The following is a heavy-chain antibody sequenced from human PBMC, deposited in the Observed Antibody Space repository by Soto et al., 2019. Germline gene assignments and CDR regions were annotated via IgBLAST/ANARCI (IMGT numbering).Heavy chain of an antibody. J-gene: IGHJ5*02. Sequence: PSETLSLTCAVYGGSFSGYYWSWIRQPPGKGLEWIGEINHSGSTNYNPSLKSRVTISVDTSKNQFSLKLSSVPAADTAVYYCARVVVPAAMRLGWFDPWGQGTLVTVSS. CDR1: GGSFSGYY. CDR2: INHSGST. V-gene: IGHV4-34*01. D-gene: IGHD2-2*01. CDR3: ARVVVPAAMRLGWFDP.